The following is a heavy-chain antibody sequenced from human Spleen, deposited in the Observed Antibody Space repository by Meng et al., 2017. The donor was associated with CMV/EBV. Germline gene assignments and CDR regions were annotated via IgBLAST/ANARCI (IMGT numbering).Heavy chain of an antibody. J-gene: IGHJ4*02. CDR3: ARGVGQARPGDFDS. Sequence: GGSLRLPCTASEFSVIRDHMTWVRQAPGKGLEWVSSISSSSSYISYADSLKGRFTISRDNSMNSLYLQMNNLRVGDTAVYYCARGVGQARPGDFDSWGQGTLVTVSS. D-gene: IGHD6-6*01. CDR1: EFSVIRDH. V-gene: IGHV3-21*06. CDR2: ISSSSSYI.